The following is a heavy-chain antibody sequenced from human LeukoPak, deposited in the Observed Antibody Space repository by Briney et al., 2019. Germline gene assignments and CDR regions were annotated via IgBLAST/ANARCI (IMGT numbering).Heavy chain of an antibody. J-gene: IGHJ5*02. Sequence: GESLKISCKGSGYSFTNYWIGWVRQMPGQGVEWMGIIYPGDSDTRYSPSFQGQVTISADKYISTAYPQWGSLKPSDTAMYYSARSQGYCAGGSCLQGDWFDPWGQGTLVTVSS. CDR2: IYPGDSDT. CDR1: GYSFTNYW. CDR3: ARSQGYCAGGSCLQGDWFDP. D-gene: IGHD2-15*01. V-gene: IGHV5-51*01.